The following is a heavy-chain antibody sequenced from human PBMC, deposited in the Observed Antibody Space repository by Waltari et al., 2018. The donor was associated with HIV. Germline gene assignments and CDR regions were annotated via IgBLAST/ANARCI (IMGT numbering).Heavy chain of an antibody. CDR3: ARDGPYSSSWYHDSYDAFDI. CDR2: ISSSSSYI. V-gene: IGHV3-21*01. D-gene: IGHD6-13*01. CDR1: GFTFSSYS. Sequence: AASGFTFSSYSMNWVRQAPGKGLEWVSSISSSSSYIYYADSVKGRFTISRDNAKNSLYLQMNSLRAEDTAVYYCARDGPYSSSWYHDSYDAFDIWGQGTMVTVSS. J-gene: IGHJ3*02.